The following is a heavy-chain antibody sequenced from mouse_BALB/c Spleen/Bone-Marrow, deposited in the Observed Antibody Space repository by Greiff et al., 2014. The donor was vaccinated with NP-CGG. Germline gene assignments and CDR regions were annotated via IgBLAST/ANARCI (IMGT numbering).Heavy chain of an antibody. Sequence: QQSGAELVKPGASVKLSCTASGFNIKDTYMHWVKQRPEQGLEWIGRIDPANGNTKYDPKFQGKATITADTSSNTAYLQLSSLTSEDTAVYYCAAYYYGSSQFAYWGQGTLVTVSA. D-gene: IGHD1-1*01. CDR2: IDPANGNT. CDR1: GFNIKDTY. J-gene: IGHJ3*01. V-gene: IGHV14-3*02. CDR3: AAYYYGSSQFAY.